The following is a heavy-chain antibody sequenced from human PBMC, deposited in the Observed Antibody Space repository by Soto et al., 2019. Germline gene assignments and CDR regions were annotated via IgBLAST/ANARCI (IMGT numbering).Heavy chain of an antibody. CDR2: IYYSGIT. J-gene: IGHJ6*02. V-gene: IGHV4-59*01. Sequence: SETLSLTCTVSGGSISSYYWSWIRQPPGKGLEWIGYIYYSGITNYNPSLKSRVTISVDTSKNQFSLKLSPVTAADTAVYYCVIYKSNYSYAMDVWGQGTTVNVSS. CDR3: VIYKSNYSYAMDV. D-gene: IGHD1-20*01. CDR1: GGSISSYY.